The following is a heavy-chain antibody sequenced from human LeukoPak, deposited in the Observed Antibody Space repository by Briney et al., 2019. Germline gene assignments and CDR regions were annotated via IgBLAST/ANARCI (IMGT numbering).Heavy chain of an antibody. V-gene: IGHV4-4*09. D-gene: IGHD3-22*01. J-gene: IGHJ6*03. CDR2: IHTIET. CDR3: ARGLRDEERYYKYYYMDV. CDR1: GGSISGYH. Sequence: SETLSLTCTVSGGSISGYHWSWIRQPPGKGLEGIGYIHTIETKYNPSLQSRVSMSIDTSKNQFSLNLRSVTAADTAVYYCARGLRDEERYYKYYYMDVWGKGTTVTVSS.